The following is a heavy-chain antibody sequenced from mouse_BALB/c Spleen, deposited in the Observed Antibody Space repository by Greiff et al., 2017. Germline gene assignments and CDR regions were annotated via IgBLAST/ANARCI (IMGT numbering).Heavy chain of an antibody. CDR2: ISSGGST. D-gene: IGHD2-1*01. CDR1: GFTFSSYA. CDR3: AGGNYGYFDV. J-gene: IGHJ1*01. Sequence: EVKLVESGGGLVKPGGSLKLSCAASGFTFSSYAMSWVRQTPEKRLEWVASISSGGSTYYPDSVKGRFTISRDNARNILYLQMSSLRSEDTAMYYCAGGNYGYFDVWGAGTTVTVSS. V-gene: IGHV5-6-5*01.